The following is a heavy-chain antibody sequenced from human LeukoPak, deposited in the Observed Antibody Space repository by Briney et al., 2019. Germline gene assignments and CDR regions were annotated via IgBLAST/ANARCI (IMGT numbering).Heavy chain of an antibody. J-gene: IGHJ4*02. CDR2: INHSGST. V-gene: IGHV4-38-2*02. CDR3: ARRGVWGGRFGELTPNGSYFDY. D-gene: IGHD3-10*01. CDR1: GYSISSGYS. Sequence: MPSETLSPTCTVSGYSISSGYSWGWIRQPPGRGLEWIGEINHSGSTNYNPSLKSRVTISVDTSKNQFSLKLSSVTAADTAVYYCARRGVWGGRFGELTPNGSYFDYWGQGTLVTVSS.